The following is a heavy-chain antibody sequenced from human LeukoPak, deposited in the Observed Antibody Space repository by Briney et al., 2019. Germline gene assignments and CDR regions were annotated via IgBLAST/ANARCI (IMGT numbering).Heavy chain of an antibody. D-gene: IGHD6-13*01. J-gene: IGHJ4*02. CDR2: INHSGST. V-gene: IGHV4-34*01. Sequence: PSETLSLTCAVYGGSFSGYYWSWIRQPPGKGLEWIGEINHSGSTNYNPSLKSRVTISVDTSKNQFSLKLSSVTAADTAVYYCARPKRRYSSSGFDYWGQGTLVTASS. CDR1: GGSFSGYY. CDR3: ARPKRRYSSSGFDY.